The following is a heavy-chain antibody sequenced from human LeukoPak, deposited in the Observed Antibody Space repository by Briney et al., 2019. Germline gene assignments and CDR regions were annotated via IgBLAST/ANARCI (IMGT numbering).Heavy chain of an antibody. CDR3: ARGGRITMIVVVITPFDH. Sequence: SETLSLTCTVSGVSISSYYWSWIRQPPGKGLELIAYISNSGSTNYNPSLKSRVTVSVDTSKNQFSLKLTSVTAADTAVYYCARGGRITMIVVVITPFDHWGQGTLVTVSS. D-gene: IGHD3-22*01. CDR2: ISNSGST. V-gene: IGHV4-59*08. CDR1: GVSISSYY. J-gene: IGHJ4*02.